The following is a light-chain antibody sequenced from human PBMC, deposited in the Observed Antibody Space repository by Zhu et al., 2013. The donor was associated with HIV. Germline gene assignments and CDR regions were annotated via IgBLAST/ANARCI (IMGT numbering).Light chain of an antibody. CDR1: QSVTANY. CDR3: QQYGGSPRT. CDR2: GAS. J-gene: IGKJ1*01. Sequence: EIVLTQSPGTLSLSPGERAILSCRASQSVTANYLAWYQQKPGQAPRLLIYGASTRAPGIPDRFSGSGSGTDFTLTISRLEPEDFAVYYCQQYGGSPRTFGQGTKVEIK. V-gene: IGKV3-20*01.